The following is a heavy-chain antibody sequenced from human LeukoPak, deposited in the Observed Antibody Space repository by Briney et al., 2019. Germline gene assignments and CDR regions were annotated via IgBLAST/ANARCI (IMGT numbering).Heavy chain of an antibody. CDR2: IYYSGST. J-gene: IGHJ4*02. Sequence: SETLSLTCTVSGGSISSGGYYWSWIRQPPGKGLEWIGYIYYSGSTNYNPSLKSRVTISVDTSKNQFSLKLSSVTAADTAVYYCARNGHDRPFDYWGQGTLVTVSS. CDR1: GGSISSGGYY. D-gene: IGHD2-8*01. CDR3: ARNGHDRPFDY. V-gene: IGHV4-61*08.